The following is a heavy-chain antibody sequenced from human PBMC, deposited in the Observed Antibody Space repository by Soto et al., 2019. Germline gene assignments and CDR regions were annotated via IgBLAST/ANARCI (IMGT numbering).Heavy chain of an antibody. CDR1: GFTFSSYA. Sequence: GGSLRLSCAASGFTFSSYAMSWVRQAPGKGLEWVSAISGSGGSTYYADSVKGRLTISRDNSKNTLYLQMNSLRAEDTAVYYCAKDVQPGIAAAGYDYWGQGTLVTVSS. V-gene: IGHV3-23*01. D-gene: IGHD6-13*01. J-gene: IGHJ4*02. CDR3: AKDVQPGIAAAGYDY. CDR2: ISGSGGST.